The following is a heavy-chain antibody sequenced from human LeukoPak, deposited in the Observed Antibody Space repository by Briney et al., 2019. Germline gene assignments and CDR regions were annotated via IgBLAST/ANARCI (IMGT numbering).Heavy chain of an antibody. J-gene: IGHJ4*02. V-gene: IGHV3-30*18. Sequence: PGGSLRLSCAASGFTFSSYVMHTVRQAPRKGLEWVAVISYNGSNKYYADSVKGRFTISRDNSKNTLYMQMNSLRAEDTAVYYCAKEQVDYGVDYWGQGTLVTVSS. D-gene: IGHD4-17*01. CDR1: GFTFSSYV. CDR2: ISYNGSNK. CDR3: AKEQVDYGVDY.